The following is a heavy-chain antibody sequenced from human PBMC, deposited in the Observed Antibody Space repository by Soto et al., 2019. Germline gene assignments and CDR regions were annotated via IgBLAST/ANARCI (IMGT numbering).Heavy chain of an antibody. CDR2: INSDGSST. CDR3: ARVVPGPPYYYDSSGYPNSDAFDI. Sequence: PGGSLRLSCAASGFTFSSYWMHWVRQAPGKGLVWVSRINSDGSSTSYADSVKGRFTISRDNAKNTLYLQMNGLRAEDTAVYYCARVVPGPPYYYDSSGYPNSDAFDIWGQGTMVTVS. CDR1: GFTFSSYW. D-gene: IGHD3-22*01. J-gene: IGHJ3*02. V-gene: IGHV3-74*01.